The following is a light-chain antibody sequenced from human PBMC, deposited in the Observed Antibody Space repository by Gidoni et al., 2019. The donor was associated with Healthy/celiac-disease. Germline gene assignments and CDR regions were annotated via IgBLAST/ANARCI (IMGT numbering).Light chain of an antibody. J-gene: IGLJ1*01. CDR2: GNS. CDR3: QSYDSSLSGWV. CDR1: SSNIGAGYD. Sequence: SVLTQPPSVSGAPGQRVTISCTGSSSNIGAGYDVHWYQQLPGTAPKLLIYGNSNRPSGVPDRVSGSKSGTSASLAITGLQAEDEADYYCQSYDSSLSGWVFGTGTKVTVL. V-gene: IGLV1-40*01.